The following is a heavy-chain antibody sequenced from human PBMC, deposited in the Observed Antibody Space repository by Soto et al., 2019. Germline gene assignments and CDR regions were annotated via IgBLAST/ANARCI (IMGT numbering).Heavy chain of an antibody. CDR1: GYTFTSYA. CDR3: ARSIVVVTALDY. Sequence: QVQLVQSGAEEKKPGASVKVSCKASGYTFTSYAMHWVRQAPGQRLEWMGWINAGNGNTKYSQKFQGRVTITRDTSAITAYMWLTSLRSEDTAVYYCARSIVVVTALDYWGQGTLVTVSS. J-gene: IGHJ4*02. CDR2: INAGNGNT. V-gene: IGHV1-3*05. D-gene: IGHD2-21*02.